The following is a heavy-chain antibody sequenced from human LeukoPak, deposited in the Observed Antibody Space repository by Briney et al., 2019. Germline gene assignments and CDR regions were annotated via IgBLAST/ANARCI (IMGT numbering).Heavy chain of an antibody. J-gene: IGHJ6*03. D-gene: IGHD3-9*01. CDR1: GYSISSGYY. CDR3: ARVFVEDQYFDWLLNRYYYMDV. V-gene: IGHV4-38-2*02. Sequence: PSETLSLTCTVSGYSISSGYYWGWIRQPPGKGLEWIGSIYHSGSTNYNPSLKSRVTISVDTSKNQFSLKLSSVTAADTAVYYCARVFVEDQYFDWLLNRYYYMDVWGKGTTVTISS. CDR2: IYHSGST.